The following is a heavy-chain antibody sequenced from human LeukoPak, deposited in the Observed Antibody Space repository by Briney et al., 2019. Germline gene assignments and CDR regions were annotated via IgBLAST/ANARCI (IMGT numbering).Heavy chain of an antibody. CDR3: ARASRLVTIFGVVINWFDP. CDR2: IYHSGST. J-gene: IGHJ5*02. CDR1: GGSISSGGYS. V-gene: IGHV4-30-2*01. Sequence: PSQTLSLTCAVSGGSISSGGYSRSWIRQPPGKGLEWIGYIYHSGSTYYNPSLKSRVTISVDRSKNQFSLKLSSVTAADTAVYYCARASRLVTIFGVVINWFDPWGQGTLVTVSS. D-gene: IGHD3-3*01.